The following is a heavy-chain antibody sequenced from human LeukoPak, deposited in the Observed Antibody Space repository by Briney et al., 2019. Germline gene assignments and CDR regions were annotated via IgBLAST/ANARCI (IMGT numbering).Heavy chain of an antibody. CDR2: LSAYNGNT. V-gene: IGHV1-18*01. D-gene: IGHD3-10*01. CDR3: ARSEAVLLWFGELGIDY. J-gene: IGHJ4*02. Sequence: ASVKVSCKASGYTFTSYGMSWVRQAPGQGLEWMGWLSAYNGNTNYAQKLQGRVTMATDTSTSTAYMELRSLRSDDTAVYYCARSEAVLLWFGELGIDYWGQGTLVTVSS. CDR1: GYTFTSYG.